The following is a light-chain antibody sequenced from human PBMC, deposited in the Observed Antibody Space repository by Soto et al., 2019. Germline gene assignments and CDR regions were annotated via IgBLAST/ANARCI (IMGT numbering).Light chain of an antibody. V-gene: IGKV3-11*01. CDR2: DAS. CDR3: QQRSNWRGT. J-gene: IGKJ4*01. CDR1: QSISFY. Sequence: EIVLTQSPATLSLSPGERATLSCRASQSISFYLAWYQQKPGQAPRLLIYDASKRAAGIPARFSGSVSGTDFTLTISSLEPEDFAVYYCQQRSNWRGTFGGGTKVEIK.